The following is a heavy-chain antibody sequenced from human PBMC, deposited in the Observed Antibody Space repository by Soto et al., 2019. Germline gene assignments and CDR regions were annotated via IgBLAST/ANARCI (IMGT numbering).Heavy chain of an antibody. CDR1: GFTFSSYG. Sequence: QVQLVESGGGVVQPGRSLRLSCAASGFTFSSYGMHWVRLALGKGLEWVAVIWYDGSNKYYADSVKGRFTISRDNSKNTLYLQMNSLRAEDTAVYYCARESTGSYISWFDPWGQGTLVIVSS. CDR2: IWYDGSNK. CDR3: ARESTGSYISWFDP. V-gene: IGHV3-33*01. D-gene: IGHD3-10*01. J-gene: IGHJ5*02.